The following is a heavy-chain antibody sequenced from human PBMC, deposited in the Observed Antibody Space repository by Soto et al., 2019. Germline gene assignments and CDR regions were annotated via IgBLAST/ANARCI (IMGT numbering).Heavy chain of an antibody. V-gene: IGHV4-31*03. J-gene: IGHJ6*02. CDR3: AGLFGEEKGWLLYGSPWYYYGMDV. D-gene: IGHD3-9*01. Sequence: SETLSLTCTVSGGSISSGGYYWSWIRQHPGKGLEWIGYIYYSGSTYYNPSLKSRVTISVDTSKNQFSLKLSSVTAADTAVYYCAGLFGEEKGWLLYGSPWYYYGMDVWGQGTTVTVSS. CDR1: GGSISSGGYY. CDR2: IYYSGST.